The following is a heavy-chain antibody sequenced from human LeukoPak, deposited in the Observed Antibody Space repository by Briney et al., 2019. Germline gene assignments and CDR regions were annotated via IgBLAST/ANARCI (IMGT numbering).Heavy chain of an antibody. D-gene: IGHD3-10*01. CDR1: GGSFSGYY. J-gene: IGHJ4*02. Sequence: SETLSLTCAVYGGSFSGYYWSWIRQPPGKGLEWIAYISDIGSINYNPSLKGRVTISLDTSKNQFSLKLSSVTAADTAVYYCARHSYYGSGSYYNGPMGYWGQGTLVTVSS. CDR2: ISDIGSI. V-gene: IGHV4-59*08. CDR3: ARHSYYGSGSYYNGPMGY.